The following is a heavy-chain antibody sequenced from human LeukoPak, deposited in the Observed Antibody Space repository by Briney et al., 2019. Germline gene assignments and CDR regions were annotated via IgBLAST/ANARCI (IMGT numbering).Heavy chain of an antibody. CDR3: AKEGAEYNLNA. J-gene: IGHJ5*02. CDR1: GVTFSHYA. CDR2: ISGSGGST. V-gene: IGHV3-23*01. D-gene: IGHD1-1*01. Sequence: GGSLRLSCAASGVTFSHYAMNWVRQAPGKGLGWGSGISGSGGSTFYADSVKGRFTIYRDNSQNTLYLQMTTLRAADTAVFYCAKEGAEYNLNAWGQGTLVTVSS.